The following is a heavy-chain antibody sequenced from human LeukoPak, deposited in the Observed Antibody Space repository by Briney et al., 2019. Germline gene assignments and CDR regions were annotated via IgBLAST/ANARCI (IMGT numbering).Heavy chain of an antibody. J-gene: IGHJ4*02. V-gene: IGHV3-30*18. Sequence: GRSLRLSCALSGFIFSSYGMHWVRQAPGKGLEWVAVISYDGSNKYYADSVKGRFTISRDNSKNTLYLQMNSLRAEDTAVYYCAKLATDYWGQGTLVTVSS. CDR3: AKLATDY. CDR2: ISYDGSNK. CDR1: GFIFSSYG. D-gene: IGHD1-26*01.